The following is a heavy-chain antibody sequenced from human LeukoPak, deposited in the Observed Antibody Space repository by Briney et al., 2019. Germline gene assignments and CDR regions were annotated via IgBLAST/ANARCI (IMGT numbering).Heavy chain of an antibody. CDR3: ARDAFDWLYGLVPYYFDY. CDR1: GGTFSSYA. D-gene: IGHD3-9*01. CDR2: IVPIFGTA. V-gene: IGHV1-69*05. Sequence: SVKASCKASGGTFSSYAISWVRQAPGQGLEWMGRIVPIFGTANYAQKFQGRVTITTDESTSTAYMELSSLRSEDTAVYYCARDAFDWLYGLVPYYFDYWGQGTLVTVSS. J-gene: IGHJ4*02.